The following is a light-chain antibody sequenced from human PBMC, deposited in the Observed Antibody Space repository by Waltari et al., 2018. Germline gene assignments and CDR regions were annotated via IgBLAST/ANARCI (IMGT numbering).Light chain of an antibody. CDR1: RSDVGAYNY. CDR2: GVG. Sequence: QSALTQPASVSGSPGQSITISCPGTRSDVGAYNYVSWYQQHPDKAPKLMIYGVGNRPSGVSNRFSGSKSGNTASLTISGLQAEDEADYYCSSYTSSSTLVVFGGGTKLTVL. CDR3: SSYTSSSTLVV. J-gene: IGLJ2*01. V-gene: IGLV2-14*01.